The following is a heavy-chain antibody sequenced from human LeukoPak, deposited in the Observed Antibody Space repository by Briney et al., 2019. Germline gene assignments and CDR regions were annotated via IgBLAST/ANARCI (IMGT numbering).Heavy chain of an antibody. J-gene: IGHJ4*02. D-gene: IGHD5-12*01. CDR3: AKDGIYSGYDYIPPGD. CDR1: GYTFSSYG. Sequence: GRSLRLSCAASGYTFSSYGMHWVRQAPGKGLEWAAVISYDGSNKYYADSVKGRFTISRDNSKNTLYLQMNSLRAEDTAVYYCAKDGIYSGYDYIPPGDWGRGTLVTVSS. V-gene: IGHV3-30*18. CDR2: ISYDGSNK.